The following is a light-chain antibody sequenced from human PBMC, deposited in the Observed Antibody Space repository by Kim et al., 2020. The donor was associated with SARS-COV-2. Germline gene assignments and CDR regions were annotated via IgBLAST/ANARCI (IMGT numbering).Light chain of an antibody. CDR3: QLRQT. CDR2: DGS. V-gene: IGKV1-5*01. Sequence: DIQMTQSPSTLSASVGDRVTLTCRASQSVSRWLAWYQQKPGKAPKLLIYDGSNLQSGVPSRFSGSGSGTEFTHTISSLQPDDFAIYYCQLRQTFGQRTKVDIK. J-gene: IGKJ1*01. CDR1: QSVSRW.